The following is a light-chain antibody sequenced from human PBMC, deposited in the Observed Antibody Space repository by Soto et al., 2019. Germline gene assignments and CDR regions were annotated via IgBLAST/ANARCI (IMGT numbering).Light chain of an antibody. CDR2: TAS. J-gene: IGKJ1*01. CDR1: QGIGNS. CDR3: QKYDSAPT. Sequence: DIQMTQSPASLSASVGDRVTITCRPSQGIGNSLAWYQQKPGTVPKLLIHTASTLQSGVPSRFSGSGSGKDFTLTISSLQPEDVATYYGQKYDSAPTFGRGTKVEIK. V-gene: IGKV1-27*01.